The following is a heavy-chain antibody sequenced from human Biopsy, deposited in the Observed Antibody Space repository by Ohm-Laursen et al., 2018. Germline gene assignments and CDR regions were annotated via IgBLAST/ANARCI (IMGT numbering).Heavy chain of an antibody. CDR1: GDSISGYY. CDR2: VYYTGST. V-gene: IGHV4-59*01. D-gene: IGHD3-22*01. CDR3: ARDRGYYSDRTVPGYFDL. J-gene: IGHJ2*01. Sequence: PSDTLSLTCTVSGDSISGYYWSWIRQPPGKGLEWIGYVYYTGSTDYNPSLQSRVTISVDTSKNHFSLRLRSVTPADTAIYYCARDRGYYSDRTVPGYFDLWGRGTLVTVSS.